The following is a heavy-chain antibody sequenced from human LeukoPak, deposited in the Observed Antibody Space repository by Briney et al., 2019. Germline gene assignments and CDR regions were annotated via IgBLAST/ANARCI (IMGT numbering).Heavy chain of an antibody. CDR2: ISAYNGNT. V-gene: IGHV1-18*01. J-gene: IGHJ4*02. D-gene: IGHD5-12*01. CDR1: GYTFISYG. Sequence: ASVKVSCKASGYTFISYGINWVRQAPGQGLEWMGWISAYNGNTNYAQKLQGRVTMTTDTSTSTAYMELRSLRSDDTAVYYCARDDALVATGSFDYWGQGALVTVSS. CDR3: ARDDALVATGSFDY.